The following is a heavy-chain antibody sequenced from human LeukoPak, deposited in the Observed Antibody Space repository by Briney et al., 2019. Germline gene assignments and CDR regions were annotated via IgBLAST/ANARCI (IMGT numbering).Heavy chain of an antibody. CDR3: ARVRLAIGYCSSTRGCDYGMDV. CDR1: GYTFTRYA. D-gene: IGHD2-2*01. V-gene: IGHV7-4-1*02. J-gene: IGHJ6*02. CDR2: INTNTGNP. Sequence: ASVKVSCKASGYTFTRYAMNWVRQAPGQGLEWMGWINTNTGNPTYAQGFTGRFVFSLDTSVSTAYLQISSLKAEDTAVYYCARVRLAIGYCSSTRGCDYGMDVWGQGTTVTVSS.